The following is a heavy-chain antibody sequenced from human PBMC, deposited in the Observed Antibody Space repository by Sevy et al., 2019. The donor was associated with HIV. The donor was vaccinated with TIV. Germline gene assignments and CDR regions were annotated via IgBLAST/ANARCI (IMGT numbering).Heavy chain of an antibody. J-gene: IGHJ6*02. V-gene: IGHV3-33*01. CDR2: IWYDGSNK. CDR3: ARVKGYSSVSYYYGMDV. Sequence: GGSLRLSCAASGFTFSSYGMHWVRQAPGKGLEWVAVIWYDGSNKYYADSVKGRFTISRDNSKNTLYLQMNSLRAEDTAVYYCARVKGYSSVSYYYGMDVWGQGTTVTVSS. CDR1: GFTFSSYG. D-gene: IGHD6-19*01.